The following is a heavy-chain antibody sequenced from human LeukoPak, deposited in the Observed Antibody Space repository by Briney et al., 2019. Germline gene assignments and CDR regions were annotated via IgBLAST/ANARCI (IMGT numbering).Heavy chain of an antibody. CDR1: GFTFSSYG. V-gene: IGHV3-21*01. CDR3: ARAPDIVVVPAANDY. Sequence: GGSLRLSCAASGFTFSSYGMNWVRQAPGKGLEWVSSISSSSSYIYYADSVKGRFTISRDNAKNSLYLQMNSLRAEDTAVYYCARAPDIVVVPAANDYWGQGTLVTVSS. D-gene: IGHD2-2*01. J-gene: IGHJ4*02. CDR2: ISSSSSYI.